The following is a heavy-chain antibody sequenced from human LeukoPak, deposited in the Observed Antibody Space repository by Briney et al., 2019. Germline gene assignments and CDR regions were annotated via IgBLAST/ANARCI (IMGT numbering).Heavy chain of an antibody. V-gene: IGHV4-39*07. Sequence: SETLSLTCTASGGSISSSSYYWGWIRQPPGKGLEWIGSIYYSGSTYYNPSLKSRVTISIDTSKNQFSLKLRSVTAADTAVYYCVRDSYYDSSGHAPWGQGILVTVSS. CDR3: VRDSYYDSSGHAP. J-gene: IGHJ5*02. CDR2: IYYSGST. CDR1: GGSISSSSYY. D-gene: IGHD3-22*01.